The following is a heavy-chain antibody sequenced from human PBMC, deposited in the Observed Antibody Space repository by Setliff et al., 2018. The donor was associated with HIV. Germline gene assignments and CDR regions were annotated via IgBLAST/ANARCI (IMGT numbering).Heavy chain of an antibody. D-gene: IGHD3-22*01. Sequence: GGSLRLSCAASGFTFSSYAMSWVRQAPGKGLEWVSAISGSGGSTYYADSVKGRFTISRDNSKNTLYPQMNSLRAEDTAVYYCARAQDNYYGSSGYSFDSWGQGSLVTVSS. CDR1: GFTFSSYA. V-gene: IGHV3-23*01. CDR3: ARAQDNYYGSSGYSFDS. CDR2: ISGSGGST. J-gene: IGHJ4*02.